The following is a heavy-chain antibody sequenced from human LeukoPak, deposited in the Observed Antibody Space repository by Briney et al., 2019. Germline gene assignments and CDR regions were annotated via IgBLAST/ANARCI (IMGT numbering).Heavy chain of an antibody. V-gene: IGHV3-23*01. Sequence: GGSLRLSCAASGFTFSSYAMSWVRQAPGKGLEWVSIIRGTGSNTYYADSVRGRFTISRDASQNTLYLQMNSLRVDDTAVYFCVKGGWLDYWGQGVLVTVSS. CDR1: GFTFSSYA. D-gene: IGHD2-15*01. CDR3: VKGGWLDY. J-gene: IGHJ4*02. CDR2: IRGTGSNT.